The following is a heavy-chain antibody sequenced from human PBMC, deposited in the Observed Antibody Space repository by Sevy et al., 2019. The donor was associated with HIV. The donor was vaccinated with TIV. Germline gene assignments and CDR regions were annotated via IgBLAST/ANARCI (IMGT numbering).Heavy chain of an antibody. CDR2: INTDGESI. CDR1: GFTFSNYW. Sequence: GGSLRLSCAASGFTFSNYWMHWVRQAPGKGLVWVSHINTDGESIIYADSVKGRFTISRDNAKNTLYLQVNSVRAEDTAVYYCARGTRGTFGNWGQGTLVTVSS. J-gene: IGHJ4*02. V-gene: IGHV3-74*01. D-gene: IGHD1-26*01. CDR3: ARGTRGTFGN.